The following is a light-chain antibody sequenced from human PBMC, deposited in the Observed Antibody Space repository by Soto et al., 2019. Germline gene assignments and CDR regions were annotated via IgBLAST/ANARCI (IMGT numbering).Light chain of an antibody. CDR2: DAS. Sequence: DIQMTQSLSTLSQSVGDKVTTTFRPIKKINNCLPWYQQKPGKAPKLLISDASSLESGVPSRFSGSGSGTEFTLTISNLQPDDFATYYCQQYNSYCTFGRGTKLEIK. V-gene: IGKV1-5*01. CDR1: KKINNC. CDR3: QQYNSYCT. J-gene: IGKJ2*02.